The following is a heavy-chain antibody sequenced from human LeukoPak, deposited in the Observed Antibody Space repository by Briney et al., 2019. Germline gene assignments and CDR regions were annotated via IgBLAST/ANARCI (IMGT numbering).Heavy chain of an antibody. V-gene: IGHV4-61*01. J-gene: IGHJ5*02. D-gene: IGHD3-10*01. CDR3: ARGFGDWGLSWFDP. Sequence: SETLSLTCTGSGGSVSSGSYYWSWIRQPPGKGLEWIGYIYYSGSAKYNPSLKSRVTISVDTSKNQFSLKLTSVTAADTAVYYCARGFGDWGLSWFDPWGQGTLVTVSS. CDR1: GGSVSSGSYY. CDR2: IYYSGSA.